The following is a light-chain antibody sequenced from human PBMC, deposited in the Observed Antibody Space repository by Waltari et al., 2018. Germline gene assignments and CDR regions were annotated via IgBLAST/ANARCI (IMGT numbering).Light chain of an antibody. CDR3: QRRSNWPPST. V-gene: IGKV3-11*01. Sequence: EIVLTQSPSILSLSPGAVATLPCRASRDVGVHLAWYQHIPGPPPRLPVYGGSMRATGVPARFSGSGSGTDFALRISSLEPEDFARYFCQRRSNWPPSTFGPGTKL. CDR1: RDVGVH. CDR2: GGS. J-gene: IGKJ2*02.